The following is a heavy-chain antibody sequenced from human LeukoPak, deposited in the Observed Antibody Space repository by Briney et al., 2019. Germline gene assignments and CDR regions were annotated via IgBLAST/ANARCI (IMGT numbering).Heavy chain of an antibody. Sequence: GGCLRLSCAASGFTFTTYGMQWARQAPGKGLEWVGVLWYGGSNVYYADSAQCRFTISTDNSKHTTYLNMKSLTAEQRAVYYCARGWLSLVTPGFDYWGKGTLVTVSS. V-gene: IGHV3-33*01. D-gene: IGHD4-23*01. CDR1: GFTFTTYG. CDR3: ARGWLSLVTPGFDY. CDR2: LWYGGSNV. J-gene: IGHJ4*02.